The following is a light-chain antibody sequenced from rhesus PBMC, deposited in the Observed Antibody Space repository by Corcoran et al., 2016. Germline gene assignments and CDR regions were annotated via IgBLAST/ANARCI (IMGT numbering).Light chain of an antibody. J-gene: IGKJ4*01. CDR1: QSLLHSNGYTY. Sequence: DIVMTQTPLSLSVTPGEPASISCRSSQSLLHSNGYTYLHWYLQKPGQSPQLLIYEVSKRASGVPDGFSGNGSGTDFTLKISRVEAEDVGVYYCEQTLQTPLTFGGGTKVELE. CDR2: EVS. CDR3: EQTLQTPLT. V-gene: IGKV2-78*01.